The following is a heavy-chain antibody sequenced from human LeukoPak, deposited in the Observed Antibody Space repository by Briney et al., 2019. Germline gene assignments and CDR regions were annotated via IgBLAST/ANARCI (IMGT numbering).Heavy chain of an antibody. V-gene: IGHV1-69*06. CDR1: GGTFISYA. J-gene: IGHJ6*04. CDR2: IIPIFGTA. Sequence: SVKVSFKASGGTFISYAISWVRQAPGQGLEWMGGIIPIFGTANYAQKFQGRVTITADKSTSTAYMELSSLRSEDTAVYYCARSYYYGSGSYGYYGMDVWGKGTTVTVSS. D-gene: IGHD3-10*01. CDR3: ARSYYYGSGSYGYYGMDV.